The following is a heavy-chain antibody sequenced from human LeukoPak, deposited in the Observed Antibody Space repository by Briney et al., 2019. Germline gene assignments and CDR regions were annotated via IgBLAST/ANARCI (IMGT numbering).Heavy chain of an antibody. CDR3: ARGRNIEMTTMSGGSDY. J-gene: IGHJ4*02. CDR2: IKYNSDGA. D-gene: IGHD5-24*01. Sequence: ASVKVSCKASGDTFTDYFVHWVRQAPGQGLEWMACIKYNSDGANSAQKFQGRVTMTWDTSITTAYMELSSLRSDDTAVYYCARGRNIEMTTMSGGSDYWGQGTLVTVSS. V-gene: IGHV1-2*02. CDR1: GDTFTDYF.